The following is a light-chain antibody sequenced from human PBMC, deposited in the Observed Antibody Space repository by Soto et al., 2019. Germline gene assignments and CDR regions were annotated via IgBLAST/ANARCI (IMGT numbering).Light chain of an antibody. V-gene: IGKV3-11*01. CDR1: QSFSSY. CDR2: DAS. J-gene: IGKJ5*01. Sequence: EIVLTQSPATLSLSPGERATLSCRASQSFSSYLAWYQQKPGQAPRLLIYDASKRATGIPSRFSGRGSGTDFTPTISSTETEDFTLSYCHLRIYWPPVITFGPGTRLEI. CDR3: HLRIYWPPVIT.